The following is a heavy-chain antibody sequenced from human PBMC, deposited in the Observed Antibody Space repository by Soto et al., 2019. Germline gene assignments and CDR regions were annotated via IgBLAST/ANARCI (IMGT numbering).Heavy chain of an antibody. CDR2: ISGKNGNT. CDR3: ARSDYYEDTGTFEN. Sequence: QVHLVQSGGELKKPGASVKVSCKASGYSFSDFGITWVRQAPGQGLEWMGWISGKNGNTNNAQKVQVRVTLPADTATSTTYMEMRAPTSDDTGIYYCARSDYYEDTGTFENWGQGTPVTVSS. CDR1: GYSFSDFG. V-gene: IGHV1-18*04. D-gene: IGHD4-17*01. J-gene: IGHJ4*02.